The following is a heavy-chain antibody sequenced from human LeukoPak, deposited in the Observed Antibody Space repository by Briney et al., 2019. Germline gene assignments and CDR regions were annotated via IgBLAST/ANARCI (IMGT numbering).Heavy chain of an antibody. V-gene: IGHV3-74*01. D-gene: IGHD4-23*01. CDR1: GFTFSSYW. J-gene: IGHJ4*02. CDR3: ARGRPHGNDY. Sequence: GGSLRLSCAASGFTFSSYWMNWVRQAPGKGLVWVSRIASDGSSTTNAAPVKGRFSISRDNAKNTLYLQMNSLRVEDTAVYYCARGRPHGNDYWGQGTLVTVSS. CDR2: IASDGSST.